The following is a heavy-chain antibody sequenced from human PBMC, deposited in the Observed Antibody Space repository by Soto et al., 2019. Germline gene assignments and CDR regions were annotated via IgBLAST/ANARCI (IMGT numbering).Heavy chain of an antibody. V-gene: IGHV3-7*01. J-gene: IGHJ6*03. CDR2: IKQDGSEK. CDR1: GFTFSSYW. CDR3: VLQSSNYYYYYMDV. Sequence: PGGSLTFSCAASGFTFSSYWMSWVRQAPGKGLEWVANIKQDGSEKYYVDSVKGRFTISRDNAKNSLYLQMNSLRAEDTAVHYCVLQSSNYYYYYMDVWGKGTTVTVSS. D-gene: IGHD3-3*01.